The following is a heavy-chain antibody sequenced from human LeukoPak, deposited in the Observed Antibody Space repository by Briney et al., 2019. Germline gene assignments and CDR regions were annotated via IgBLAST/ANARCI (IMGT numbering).Heavy chain of an antibody. CDR3: ARGPPNWGYDY. V-gene: IGHV1-8*01. CDR1: GYTFISYD. CDR2: MSPNSGDT. D-gene: IGHD7-27*01. J-gene: IGHJ4*02. Sequence: ASVKVSCKASGYTFISYDFNWVRQATGQRPEWMGWMSPNSGDTGYAQKFQDRVTMTRNTSISTAYMELSSLRSDDTAVYYCARGPPNWGYDYWGPGTLVTVSS.